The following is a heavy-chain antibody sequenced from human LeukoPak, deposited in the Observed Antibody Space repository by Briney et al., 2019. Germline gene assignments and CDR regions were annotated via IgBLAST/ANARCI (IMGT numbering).Heavy chain of an antibody. V-gene: IGHV4-4*02. CDR1: GGSISSSNW. CDR3: ARVPGLTGEYFDY. J-gene: IGHJ4*02. Sequence: SETLSLTCAVSGGSISSSNWWSWVRQPPGKGLEWIGEIYHSGSTNYNPSLKSRVTISVDKSKNQFSLKLSSVTAADTAVYYCARVPGLTGEYFDYWGQGTLVTVSS. CDR2: IYHSGST. D-gene: IGHD7-27*01.